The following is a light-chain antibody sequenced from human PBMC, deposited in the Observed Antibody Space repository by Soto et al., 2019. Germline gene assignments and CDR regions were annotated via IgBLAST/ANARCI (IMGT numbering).Light chain of an antibody. CDR2: DVT. Sequence: QSALTQPRSVSGSPGQSVTISCTGTSSDVGGDNSVSWYQQHPGKAPKLIIYDVTKRPSGVPDRFSGSRSGNTASLTISGLQAEDEADYYCSSHAGSQTLVFGGGTKLTVL. J-gene: IGLJ3*02. CDR1: SSDVGGDNS. V-gene: IGLV2-11*01. CDR3: SSHAGSQTLV.